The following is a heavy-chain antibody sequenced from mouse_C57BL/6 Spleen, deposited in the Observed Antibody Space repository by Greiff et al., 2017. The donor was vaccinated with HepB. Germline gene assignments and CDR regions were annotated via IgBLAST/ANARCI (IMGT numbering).Heavy chain of an antibody. V-gene: IGHV1-64*01. J-gene: IGHJ3*01. Sequence: VQLQQPGAELVKPGASVKLSCKASGYTFTSYWMHWVKQRPGQGLEWIGMIHPNSGSTNYNEKFKSKATLTVDKSSSTAYMQLSSLTSEDSAVYYCARHYYGSGAYWGQGTLVTVSA. CDR3: ARHYYGSGAY. CDR1: GYTFTSYW. CDR2: IHPNSGST. D-gene: IGHD1-1*01.